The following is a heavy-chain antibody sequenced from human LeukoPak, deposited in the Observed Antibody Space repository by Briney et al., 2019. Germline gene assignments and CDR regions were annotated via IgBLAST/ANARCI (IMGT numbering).Heavy chain of an antibody. V-gene: IGHV3-23*01. Sequence: GGSLRLSCVGSGFTFTKYFLTWVRQAPGKGLEWVSEISTSGSSTYYADSVKVRFTISRDNSKNTLYLQRNSLRIEDTAVYYCAKETEYSDLGSFDKGLDHWGQGTLVTVSS. CDR2: ISTSGSST. CDR3: AKETEYSDLGSFDKGLDH. CDR1: GFTFTKYF. J-gene: IGHJ4*02. D-gene: IGHD3-10*01.